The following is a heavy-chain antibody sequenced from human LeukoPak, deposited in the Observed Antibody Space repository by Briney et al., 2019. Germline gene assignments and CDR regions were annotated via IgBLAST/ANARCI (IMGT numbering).Heavy chain of an antibody. CDR2: INPNSGGT. Sequence: ASVKVSCKASGYTFTGYYMHWVRQAPGQGLEWMGWINPNSGGTNYAQKFQGRVTMTRDTSISTAYMELSRLRSDDTAVYFCARDAFTSVTTPCDFWGQGTLITVSS. V-gene: IGHV1-2*02. CDR1: GYTFTGYY. J-gene: IGHJ4*02. CDR3: ARDAFTSVTTPCDF. D-gene: IGHD4-17*01.